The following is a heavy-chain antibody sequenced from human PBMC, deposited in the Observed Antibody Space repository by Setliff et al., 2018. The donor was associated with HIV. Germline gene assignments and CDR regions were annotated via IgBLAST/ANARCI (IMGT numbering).Heavy chain of an antibody. CDR2: IHYSGIT. V-gene: IGHV4-59*11. J-gene: IGHJ4*02. CDR1: RDSINGHW. CDR3: ARGPTRFYFDY. Sequence: SETLSLTCTVSRDSINGHWWSWIRQPPGKGLEWTGSIHYSGITHYNPSLKSRLTILVDTSKNHFSLKLTSVTAADTAVYYCARGPTRFYFDYWGQGTLVTVSS. D-gene: IGHD1-1*01.